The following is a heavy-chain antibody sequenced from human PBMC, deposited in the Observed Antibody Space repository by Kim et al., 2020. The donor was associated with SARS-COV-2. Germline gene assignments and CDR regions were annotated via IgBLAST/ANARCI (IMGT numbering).Heavy chain of an antibody. CDR3: VGDWCYDYGGGGGH. CDR1: GFTFSRYW. J-gene: IGHJ1*01. CDR2: IKEDGSEK. Sequence: GGSLRHSCAASGFTFSRYWMSWVRQAPGKGLEWVANIKEDGSEKHYVDSVKGRFTISRDNAKNSLYLQMYSLRAEDTAVYYCVGDWCYDYGGGGGHWGQG. D-gene: IGHD4-17*01. V-gene: IGHV3-7*01.